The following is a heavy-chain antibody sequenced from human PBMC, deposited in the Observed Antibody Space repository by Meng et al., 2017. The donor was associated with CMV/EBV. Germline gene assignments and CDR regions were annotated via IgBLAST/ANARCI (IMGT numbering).Heavy chain of an antibody. CDR1: RYSFTSYW. J-gene: IGHJ4*02. CDR3: AGTYYYDSSGYNH. V-gene: IGHV5-10-1*01. D-gene: IGHD3-22*01. CDR2: IDPSDSYT. Sequence: NGSRYSFTSYWISWVRQMPGKGLEWMGRIDPSDSYTNYSPSFQGHATISADKSISTAYLQWSSLKASDTAMYYCAGTYYYDSSGYNHWGQGTLVTVSS.